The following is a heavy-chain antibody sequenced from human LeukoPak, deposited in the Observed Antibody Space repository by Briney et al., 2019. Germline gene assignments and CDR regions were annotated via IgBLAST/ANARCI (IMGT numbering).Heavy chain of an antibody. J-gene: IGHJ4*02. CDR3: TRDQTPYY. Sequence: GGSLRLSCTASGFTFGDYAMTWVRPAPGKGLEWVGFIRSKAYGGTTEYAASVKGRFTISRDDSKSIAYLQMNSLKTEDTAVYYCTRDQTPYYWGQGTLVTVSS. CDR2: IRSKAYGGTT. V-gene: IGHV3-49*04. CDR1: GFTFGDYA.